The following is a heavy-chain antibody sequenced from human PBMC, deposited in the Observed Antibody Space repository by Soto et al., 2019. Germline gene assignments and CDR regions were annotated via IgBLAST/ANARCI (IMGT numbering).Heavy chain of an antibody. CDR1: GGSISSSSYY. J-gene: IGHJ4*02. CDR3: ARHLVRPRRYFDY. D-gene: IGHD6-13*01. V-gene: IGHV4-39*01. CDR2: IYYSGST. Sequence: PSETLSLTCTVSGGSISSSSYYWGWIRQPPGKGLEWIGSIYYSGSTYYNPSLKSRVTISVDTSKNQFSLKLSSVTAADTAVYYCARHLVRPRRYFDYWGQGTLVTSPQ.